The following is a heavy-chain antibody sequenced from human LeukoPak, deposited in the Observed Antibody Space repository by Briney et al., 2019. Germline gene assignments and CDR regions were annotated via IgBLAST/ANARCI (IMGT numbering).Heavy chain of an antibody. CDR2: ISYDGSNK. CDR3: AKEQEVVADSGLFDY. J-gene: IGHJ4*02. V-gene: IGHV3-30*18. Sequence: PGGSLRLSCAASGFTFSSYGMHWVRQAPGKGLEWVALISYDGSNKYYADSVKGRFTISRDNSKITLYLQMNSLRAEDTAVYYCAKEQEVVADSGLFDYWGQGTLVTVSS. D-gene: IGHD3-22*01. CDR1: GFTFSSYG.